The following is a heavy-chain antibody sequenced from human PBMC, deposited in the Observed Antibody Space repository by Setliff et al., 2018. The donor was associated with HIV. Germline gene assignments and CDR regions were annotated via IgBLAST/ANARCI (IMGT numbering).Heavy chain of an antibody. J-gene: IGHJ4*02. CDR1: GNSINSGGYY. V-gene: IGHV4-31*03. CDR3: ARVRLTMIMMVDYFDQ. D-gene: IGHD3-22*01. CDR2: IYSTGDT. Sequence: PSETLSLTCTVSGNSINSGGYYWSWIRHRPGKGLEWIGYIYSTGDTNYNPSRKSRVTLSADTSKNQLSLSLTSVTAADTAVYYCARVRLTMIMMVDYFDQWGQGTLVTVSS.